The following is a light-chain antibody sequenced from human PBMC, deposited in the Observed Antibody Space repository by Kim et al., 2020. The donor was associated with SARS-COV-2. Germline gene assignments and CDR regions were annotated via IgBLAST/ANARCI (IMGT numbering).Light chain of an antibody. J-gene: IGLJ3*02. CDR2: EDN. CDR3: QSYDSSNRV. CDR1: SGSIASNY. V-gene: IGLV6-57*03. Sequence: FMLTQPHSVSESPGKTVTICCTRSSGSIASNYVQWYQQRPGSAPTTVIYEDNQRPSGVPDRFSGSIDSSSNSASLTISGLKTEDEADYYCQSYDSSNRVFGGGTQLTVL.